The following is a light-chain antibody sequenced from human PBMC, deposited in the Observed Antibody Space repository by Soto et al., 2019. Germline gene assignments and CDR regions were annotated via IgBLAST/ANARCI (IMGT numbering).Light chain of an antibody. CDR3: QQYASLPLT. J-gene: IGKJ4*02. Sequence: EIVLTQSPGTLSLSPGERATLSCRARQSVSSNYLAWYQQKPGQAPRLLFYRASSRATGIPDRFSGSGSGTDFTLTISRLEPEDFAMYYCQQYASLPLTFGGGTKVDIK. CDR2: RAS. CDR1: QSVSSNY. V-gene: IGKV3-20*01.